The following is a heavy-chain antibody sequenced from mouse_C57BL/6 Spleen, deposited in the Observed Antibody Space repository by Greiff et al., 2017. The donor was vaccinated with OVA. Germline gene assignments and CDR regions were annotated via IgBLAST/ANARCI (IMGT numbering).Heavy chain of an antibody. J-gene: IGHJ2*01. D-gene: IGHD3-2*02. CDR1: GYSFTSYY. CDR2: IYPGSGTT. Sequence: QVTLKVSGPELVKPGASVKISCKASGYSFTSYYIHWVKQRPGQGLEWIGWIYPGSGTTKYNEKFKGKATLTADTTSSTAYMQLSSLTSENSAVYDCARGGSSGHCFDDWGQGTPLTVSA. CDR3: ARGGSSGHCFDD. V-gene: IGHV1-66*01.